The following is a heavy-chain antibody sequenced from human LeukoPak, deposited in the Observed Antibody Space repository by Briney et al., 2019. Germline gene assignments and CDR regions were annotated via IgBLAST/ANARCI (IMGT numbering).Heavy chain of an antibody. V-gene: IGHV4-61*01. D-gene: IGHD2-2*02. CDR2: IYYSGST. Sequence: SETLSLTCTVSGGSVSSGSYYWSWIRQPPGTGPEWIGYIYYSGSTNYNPSLKSRVTISVDTSKNQFSLKLSSVTAADTAVYYCTRSTYCSSTSCYRQNNWFDPWGQGTLVTVSS. CDR3: TRSTYCSSTSCYRQNNWFDP. J-gene: IGHJ5*02. CDR1: GGSVSSGSYY.